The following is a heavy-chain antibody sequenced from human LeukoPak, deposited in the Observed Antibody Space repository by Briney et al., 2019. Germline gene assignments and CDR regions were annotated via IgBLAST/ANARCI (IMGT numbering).Heavy chain of an antibody. V-gene: IGHV3-74*01. D-gene: IGHD6-13*01. Sequence: GGSLRLSCAASGFTFSSYWMHWVRQAPGKGLVWVSRISSDGSSTTYADSVKGRFTVSRDNAKNTLYLQMNSLRAEDTAVYYCAREYSSSWGNAFDIWGQGTMVTVSS. J-gene: IGHJ3*02. CDR3: AREYSSSWGNAFDI. CDR2: ISSDGSST. CDR1: GFTFSSYW.